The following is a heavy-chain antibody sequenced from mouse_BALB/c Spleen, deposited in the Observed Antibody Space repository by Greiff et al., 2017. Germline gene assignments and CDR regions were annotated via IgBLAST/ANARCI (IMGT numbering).Heavy chain of an antibody. CDR1: GYTFTSYW. J-gene: IGHJ4*01. CDR3: ARRYGNGYYYAMDY. D-gene: IGHD2-1*01. CDR2: INPSTGYT. V-gene: IGHV1-7*01. Sequence: QVQLQQSGAELAKPGASVKMSCKASGYTFTSYWMHWVKQRPGQGLEWIGYINPSTGYTEYNQKFKDKATLTADKSSSTAYMQLSSLTSEDSAVYYCARRYGNGYYYAMDYWGQGTSVTVSS.